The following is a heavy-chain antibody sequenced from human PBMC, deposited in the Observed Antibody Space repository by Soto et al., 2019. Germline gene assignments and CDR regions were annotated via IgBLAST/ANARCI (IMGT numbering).Heavy chain of an antibody. CDR1: GGSVRSGVYY. J-gene: IGHJ5*02. D-gene: IGHD3-10*01. V-gene: IGHV4-61*08. CDR2: IYYNGST. CDR3: ARDHAGSGNYYPNWFDP. Sequence: SETLSLTCSVSGGSVRSGVYYWSWIRQPPGKGLQWIGYIYYNGSTNYNPSLKSRVTISIDTSRNQFSLRLSSVTAADTPVYYCARDHAGSGNYYPNWFDPWGQGALVTVSS.